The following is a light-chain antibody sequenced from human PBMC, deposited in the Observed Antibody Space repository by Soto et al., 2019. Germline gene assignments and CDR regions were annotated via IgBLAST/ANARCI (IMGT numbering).Light chain of an antibody. Sequence: QSVLTQPASVSGSPGQSITISCAGTMRDVGAYNLVSWYQQHPGKAPKLMIYEVSNRPSGVSNRFSGSKSGNTASLTISGLQAEDEADYYCSSYTSSSTLVFGGGTKLTVL. CDR3: SSYTSSSTLV. V-gene: IGLV2-14*01. CDR2: EVS. CDR1: MRDVGAYNL. J-gene: IGLJ2*01.